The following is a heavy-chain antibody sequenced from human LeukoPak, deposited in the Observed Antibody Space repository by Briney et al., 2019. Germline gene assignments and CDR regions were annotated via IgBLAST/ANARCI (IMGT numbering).Heavy chain of an antibody. V-gene: IGHV3-23*01. Sequence: GGSLRLSCAASGFTFSSYAMSWVRQAPGKGLERVSHISGSGDTTYYADSVKGRFTISRDNSKNTLYLQMNSLRADDTAVYYCAKDMEGSVADYFDYWGQGTLVTVSS. J-gene: IGHJ4*02. CDR2: ISGSGDTT. D-gene: IGHD3-10*01. CDR3: AKDMEGSVADYFDY. CDR1: GFTFSSYA.